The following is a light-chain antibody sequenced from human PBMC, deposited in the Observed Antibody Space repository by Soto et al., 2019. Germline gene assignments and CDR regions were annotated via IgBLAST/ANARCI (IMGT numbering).Light chain of an antibody. CDR2: EVS. J-gene: IGLJ1*01. Sequence: QSALTQPASVSGSLGQSITISCTGTSSDVGGYNYVSWYQQHPGKAPKLMIYEVSNRPSGISNRFSGSRSGNTASLTISGLQAEYEADYYCSSYTGSSTYVFGTGTKVTVL. CDR1: SSDVGGYNY. V-gene: IGLV2-14*01. CDR3: SSYTGSSTYV.